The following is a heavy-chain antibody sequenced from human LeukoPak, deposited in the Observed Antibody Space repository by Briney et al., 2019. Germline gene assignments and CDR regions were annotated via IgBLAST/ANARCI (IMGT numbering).Heavy chain of an antibody. J-gene: IGHJ3*02. D-gene: IGHD3-10*01. CDR2: ISYDGSNK. Sequence: GGSLRLSCAASGFTFSSYGMHWVRQAPGKGLEWVAVISYDGSNKYYADSVKGRFTISRDNSKNTLYLQMNSLRAEDTAVYHCAKGGITMVRGAFDIWGQGTMVTVSS. CDR1: GFTFSSYG. V-gene: IGHV3-30*18. CDR3: AKGGITMVRGAFDI.